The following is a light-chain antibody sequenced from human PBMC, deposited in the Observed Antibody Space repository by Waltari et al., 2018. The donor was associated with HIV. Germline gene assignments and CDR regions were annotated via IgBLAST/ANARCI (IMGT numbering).Light chain of an antibody. CDR1: SSNIGSNT. CDR2: SYG. J-gene: IGLJ3*02. Sequence: QSVLNQAPSASGTPGQRVTTSCSGSSSNIGSNTVTWYQQFPGTAPKLLIYSYGQRPSGVPERFSGSKSATSASLAISGLRSEDEADYYCATWDDSLNGWVFGGGTKLTVL. V-gene: IGLV1-44*01. CDR3: ATWDDSLNGWV.